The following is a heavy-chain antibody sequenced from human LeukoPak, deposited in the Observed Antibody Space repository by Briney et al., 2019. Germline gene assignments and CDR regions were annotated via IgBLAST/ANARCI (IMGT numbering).Heavy chain of an antibody. Sequence: TGGSLRLSCEASGFTFSSHAMSWVRQAPGKGLVWVSRIKSDGSSTDYADSVKGRFTISRDNAKNTLYLQMNSLRAEDTGVYYCARDLHWNSVDYWGQGTLVSVSS. CDR3: ARDLHWNSVDY. V-gene: IGHV3-74*01. CDR1: GFTFSSHA. D-gene: IGHD1-7*01. CDR2: IKSDGSST. J-gene: IGHJ4*02.